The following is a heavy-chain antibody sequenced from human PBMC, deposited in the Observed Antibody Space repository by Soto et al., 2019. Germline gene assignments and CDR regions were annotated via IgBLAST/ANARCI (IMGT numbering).Heavy chain of an antibody. CDR1: GYTLTELS. CDR2: FDPEDGET. Sequence: ASLKVSCKVSGYTLTELSMHWVRQAPGKGLEWMGGFDPEDGETIYAQKFQGRVTMTEDTSTDTAYMELSSLRSEDTAVYYCATFSGYEVNFDYWGQGTLVTVSS. CDR3: ATFSGYEVNFDY. V-gene: IGHV1-24*01. J-gene: IGHJ4*02. D-gene: IGHD5-12*01.